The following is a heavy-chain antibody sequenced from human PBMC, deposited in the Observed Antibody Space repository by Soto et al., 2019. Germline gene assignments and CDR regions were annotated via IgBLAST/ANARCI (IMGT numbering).Heavy chain of an antibody. D-gene: IGHD6-13*01. CDR1: GFSLSTSGMC. CDR2: IDWDDDK. Sequence: SGPTLVNPTQTLTLTCTFSGFSLSTSGMCVSWIRQPPGKALEWLALIDWDDDKYYSTSLKTRLTISKDTSKNQVVLTMTNMDPVDTVIYFSVRMGNLAYYYVMDVWGQGTTVTVSS. CDR3: VRMGNLAYYYVMDV. V-gene: IGHV2-70*01. J-gene: IGHJ6*02.